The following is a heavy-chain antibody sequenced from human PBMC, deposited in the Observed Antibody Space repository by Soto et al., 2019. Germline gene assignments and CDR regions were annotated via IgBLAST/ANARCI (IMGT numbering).Heavy chain of an antibody. CDR2: ISSNGGST. J-gene: IGHJ6*02. D-gene: IGHD3-10*01. Sequence: GGSLRLSCSASGFTFSSYAMHWVRQAPGKGLEYVSAISSNGGSTYYADSVKGRFTISRDNSKNTLYLQMSSLRAEDTAVYYCVKPLWFGELLSYYYYYYGMDVWGQGTTVTVS. CDR1: GFTFSSYA. CDR3: VKPLWFGELLSYYYYYYGMDV. V-gene: IGHV3-64D*08.